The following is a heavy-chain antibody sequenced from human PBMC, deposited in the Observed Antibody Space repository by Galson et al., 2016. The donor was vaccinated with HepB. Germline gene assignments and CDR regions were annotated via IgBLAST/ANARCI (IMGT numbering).Heavy chain of an antibody. CDR1: GYNFTTYW. Sequence: QSGAEVKKPGESLKISCQGSGYNFTTYWIGWVRQPPGKGLEWMGIIYPDDSDTRYSPSFQGQAIISADKSISTAYLQWSSLKASDTAIYFCASGFTTGLDGFDIWGQGTMVTVSS. J-gene: IGHJ3*02. CDR2: IYPDDSDT. CDR3: ASGFTTGLDGFDI. D-gene: IGHD2/OR15-2a*01. V-gene: IGHV5-51*01.